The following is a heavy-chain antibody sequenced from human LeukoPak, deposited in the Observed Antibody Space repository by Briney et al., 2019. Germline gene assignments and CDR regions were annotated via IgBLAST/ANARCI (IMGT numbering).Heavy chain of an antibody. J-gene: IGHJ6*04. CDR1: GGSISSGGYY. D-gene: IGHD2-21*02. CDR2: IYYSGST. CDR3: ARESGVTHYYYGMDV. V-gene: IGHV4-31*03. Sequence: SETLSLTCTVSGGSISSGGYYWIWLRQHPGKGLEWIGYIYYSGSTYYNPSLKSRVTISVDTSKNQFSLKLSSVTAADTAVYYCARESGVTHYYYGMDVWGKGTTVTVSS.